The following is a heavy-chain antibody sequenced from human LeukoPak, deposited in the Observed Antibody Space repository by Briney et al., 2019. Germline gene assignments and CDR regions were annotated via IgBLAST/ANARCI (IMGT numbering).Heavy chain of an antibody. J-gene: IGHJ6*03. D-gene: IGHD6-6*01. V-gene: IGHV3-74*01. CDR2: INTDGSST. CDR1: GFTFSSNW. Sequence: LTGGSLRLSCAASGFTFSSNWMHWVRHAPGKGLVWVSRINTDGSSTSYADSVKGRFTISRDNAKNTLYLQMNSLRAEDTAVYYCARDGQLARLPYYYYYYMDVWGKGTTVTVSS. CDR3: ARDGQLARLPYYYYYYMDV.